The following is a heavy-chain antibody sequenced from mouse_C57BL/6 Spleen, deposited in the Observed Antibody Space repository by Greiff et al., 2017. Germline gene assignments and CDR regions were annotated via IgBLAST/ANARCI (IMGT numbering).Heavy chain of an antibody. J-gene: IGHJ2*01. CDR2: ISSGGDYI. Sequence: DVMLVESGEGLVKPGGSLKLSCAASGFTFSSYAMCWVRQTPEKRLEWVAYISSGGDYIYYADTVKGRFTISRDNARNTLYLQMSSLKSEDTAMYYCTRGPPDYWGQGTTLTVSS. CDR3: TRGPPDY. CDR1: GFTFSSYA. V-gene: IGHV5-9-1*02.